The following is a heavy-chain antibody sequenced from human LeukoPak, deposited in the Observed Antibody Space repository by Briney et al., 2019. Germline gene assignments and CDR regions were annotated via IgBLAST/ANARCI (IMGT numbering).Heavy chain of an antibody. CDR3: AREQYYYDSSGPSYYCYGMDV. J-gene: IGHJ6*02. CDR2: IIPILGIA. D-gene: IGHD3-22*01. Sequence: SVKVSCKASGGTFSSYTISWVRQAPGQGLEWMGRIIPILGIANYAQKFQGRVTITADKSTSTAYMELSSLRSEDTAVYYCAREQYYYDSSGPSYYCYGMDVWGQGTTVTVSS. CDR1: GGTFSSYT. V-gene: IGHV1-69*04.